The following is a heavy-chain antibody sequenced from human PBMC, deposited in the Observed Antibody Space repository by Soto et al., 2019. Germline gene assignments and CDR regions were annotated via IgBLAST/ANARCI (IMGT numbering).Heavy chain of an antibody. J-gene: IGHJ4*02. CDR2: VDPNSGGT. Sequence: ASVKVSCKASGGTFSSYAISWVRQAPGQGLEWMGWVDPNSGGTKQTQKFQGRLTMTRDTSTGAVYMELYGLRSDDTSVYYCARDNYGPLDYWGQGTLVTVSS. D-gene: IGHD3-10*01. CDR3: ARDNYGPLDY. CDR1: GGTFSSYA. V-gene: IGHV1-2*02.